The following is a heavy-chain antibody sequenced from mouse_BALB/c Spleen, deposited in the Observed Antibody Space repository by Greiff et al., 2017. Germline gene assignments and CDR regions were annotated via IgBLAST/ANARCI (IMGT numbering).Heavy chain of an antibody. CDR3: ARGSSLLRMFAY. V-gene: IGHV3-2*02. CDR2: ISYSGST. CDR1: GYSITSDYA. J-gene: IGHJ3*01. D-gene: IGHD1-2*01. Sequence: EVKLMESGPGLVKPSQSLSLTCTVTGYSITSDYAWNWIRQFPGNKLEWMGYISYSGSTSYNPSLKSRISITRDTSKNQFFLQLNSVTTEDTATYYCARGSSLLRMFAYWGQGTLVTVSA.